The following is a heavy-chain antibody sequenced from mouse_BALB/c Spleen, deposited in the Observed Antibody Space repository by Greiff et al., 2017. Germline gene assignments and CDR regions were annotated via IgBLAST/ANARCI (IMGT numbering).Heavy chain of an antibody. J-gene: IGHJ4*01. CDR2: IDPENGDT. CDR1: GFNIKDYY. CDR3: NGYYAMDY. V-gene: IGHV14-4*02. Sequence: VQLQQSGAELVRSGASVKLSCTASGFNIKDYYMHWVKQRPEQGLEWIGWIDPENGDTEYATKFQGKATMTADTSSNTAYLQLSSLTSEDTAVYYCNGYYAMDYWGQGTSVTVSS.